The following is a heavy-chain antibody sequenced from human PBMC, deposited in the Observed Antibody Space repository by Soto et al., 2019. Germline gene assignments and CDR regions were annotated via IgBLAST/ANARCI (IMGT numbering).Heavy chain of an antibody. CDR1: GFTFSSHA. J-gene: IGHJ4*02. Sequence: GGSLRLSCAASGFTFSSHAMGWLRQAPGTGPEWVAFVDGSGGDTSYADSVKGRFTISRDNSDSSLYLHMNSLRAEDTGRYFCAKEIFAAAYAATYAFDLWGQGTRVTVSS. D-gene: IGHD2-8*01. CDR2: VDGSGGDT. CDR3: AKEIFAAAYAATYAFDL. V-gene: IGHV3-23*01.